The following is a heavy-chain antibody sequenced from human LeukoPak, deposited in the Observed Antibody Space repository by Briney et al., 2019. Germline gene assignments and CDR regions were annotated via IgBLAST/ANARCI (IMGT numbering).Heavy chain of an antibody. CDR2: VYYSGST. D-gene: IGHD3-10*01. J-gene: IGHJ4*02. CDR1: GGSISSYY. Sequence: SETLSLTCTVSGGSISSYYWAWIRQPPGKGLEWIGSVYYSGSTYYNPSLKSRVTISLDTSKNQFSLKLNSVTAADTAVYFCATSSTLYGHFDYWGQGTLVTVSS. CDR3: ATSSTLYGHFDY. V-gene: IGHV4-39*07.